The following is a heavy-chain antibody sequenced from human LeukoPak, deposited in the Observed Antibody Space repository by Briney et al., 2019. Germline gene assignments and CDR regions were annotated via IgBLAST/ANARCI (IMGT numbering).Heavy chain of an antibody. V-gene: IGHV4-39*07. D-gene: IGHD6-6*01. Sequence: SETLSLTCTVSGGSISSSSYYWGWIRQPPGKGLEWIGEINHSGSTNYNPSLKSRVTISVDTSKKQFSLKLSSVTAADTAVYYCASGIEYSSSSGANWFDPWGQGNLVTVSS. J-gene: IGHJ5*02. CDR2: INHSGST. CDR1: GGSISSSSYY. CDR3: ASGIEYSSSSGANWFDP.